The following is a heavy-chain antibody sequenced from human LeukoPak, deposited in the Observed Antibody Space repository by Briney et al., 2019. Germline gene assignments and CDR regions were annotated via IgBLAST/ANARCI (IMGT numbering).Heavy chain of an antibody. CDR2: IIPILGIA. Sequence: SVKVSCKASGGTFSSYTISWVRQAPGQGLEWMGRIIPILGIANYAQKFQGRVTITADNSTSTAYMELSSLRSEDTAVYYCARDRSGYNPEYFQHWGQGTLVTVSS. V-gene: IGHV1-69*04. D-gene: IGHD3-22*01. CDR3: ARDRSGYNPEYFQH. J-gene: IGHJ1*01. CDR1: GGTFSSYT.